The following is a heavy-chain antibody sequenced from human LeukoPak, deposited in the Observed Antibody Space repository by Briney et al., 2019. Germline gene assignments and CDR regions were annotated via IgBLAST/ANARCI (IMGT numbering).Heavy chain of an antibody. CDR2: ISGNGANT. J-gene: IGHJ3*02. CDR3: ARVGAAEGYAFDI. Sequence: GESLKISCAASGFIFSSYAMHWVRQAPGKRLEYVSAISGNGANTYYANSVKGRFTISRDNSKNTLYLQMGSLRVEDMAVYYCARVGAAEGYAFDIWGQGTMVTVSS. D-gene: IGHD6-13*01. CDR1: GFIFSSYA. V-gene: IGHV3-64*01.